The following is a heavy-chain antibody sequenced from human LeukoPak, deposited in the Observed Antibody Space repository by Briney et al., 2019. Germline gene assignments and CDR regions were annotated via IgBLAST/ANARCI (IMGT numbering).Heavy chain of an antibody. J-gene: IGHJ3*02. D-gene: IGHD4-17*01. V-gene: IGHV3-30-3*01. Sequence: PGRSLRLSCAASGFTFSSYAMHWVRQAPGKGLEWVAVISYDGSNKYYADSVKGRFTISRDNAKNSLYLQMNSLRAEDTAVYYCASENGDFDAFDIWGQGTMVTVSS. CDR3: ASENGDFDAFDI. CDR1: GFTFSSYA. CDR2: ISYDGSNK.